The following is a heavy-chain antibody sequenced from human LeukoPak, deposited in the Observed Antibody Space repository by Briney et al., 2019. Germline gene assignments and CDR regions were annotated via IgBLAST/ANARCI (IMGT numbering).Heavy chain of an antibody. Sequence: GGSLTLPCAASGFTLSSYARSWPPHAPGKGREWVSAISGSDDSTYYVDSVEGRFTISRDNSRNTLYLQVNSLRAEDTAVYYCAKEDTLATVYFDYWGQGTLVTVSS. V-gene: IGHV3-23*01. CDR2: ISGSDDST. CDR3: AKEDTLATVYFDY. J-gene: IGHJ4*02. CDR1: GFTLSSYA. D-gene: IGHD5-12*01.